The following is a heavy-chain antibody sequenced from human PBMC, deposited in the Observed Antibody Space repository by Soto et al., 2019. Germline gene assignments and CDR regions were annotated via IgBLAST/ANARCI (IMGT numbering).Heavy chain of an antibody. CDR2: IRTYSGDT. D-gene: IGHD5-12*01. V-gene: IGHV1-18*01. J-gene: IGHJ4*02. Sequence: QVQLVQSGAEVKKPGASVKVSCKASGYTFRNYGISWVRQAPGQGLEWMGWIRTYSGDTDSAQKFQGRVTMTTDISTNTAYMELRSLRSDDTAIYYCARYGGYDYWGQGTLVTVSS. CDR1: GYTFRNYG. CDR3: ARYGGYDY.